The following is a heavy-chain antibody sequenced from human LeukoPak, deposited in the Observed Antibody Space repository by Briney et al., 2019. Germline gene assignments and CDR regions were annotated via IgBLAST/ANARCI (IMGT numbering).Heavy chain of an antibody. CDR3: ARDGCSSTSCYPYNWFDP. CDR1: GGTFSSYA. V-gene: IGHV1-69*06. J-gene: IGHJ5*02. CDR2: IIPIFGTA. D-gene: IGHD2-2*01. Sequence: SVKVSCKASGGTFSSYAISWARQAPGQGLEWMGGIIPIFGTANYAQKFQGRVTITADKSTSTAYMELSSLRSEDTAVYYCARDGCSSTSCYPYNWFDPWGQGTLVTVSS.